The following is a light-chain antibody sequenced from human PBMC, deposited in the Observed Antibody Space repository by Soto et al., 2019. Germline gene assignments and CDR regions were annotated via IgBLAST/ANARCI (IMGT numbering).Light chain of an antibody. Sequence: QSVLTQSPSASGSPGQSVTISCTGTSSDIGGYDSVSWYQQHPGKAPKVMIYDVSKRPSGVPDRFSGSKSGNTASLTVSALQAEDEADYYCSSYTDRNNLVFGTGTKLTAL. V-gene: IGLV2-8*01. J-gene: IGLJ1*01. CDR1: SSDIGGYDS. CDR2: DVS. CDR3: SSYTDRNNLV.